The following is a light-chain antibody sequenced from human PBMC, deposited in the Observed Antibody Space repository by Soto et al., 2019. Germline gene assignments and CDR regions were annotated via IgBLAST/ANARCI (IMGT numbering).Light chain of an antibody. CDR3: QQYGSSRGLT. Sequence: EIVLTQSPGTLSLSPGERATLSCRASQSVSSSYLAWYQQKPGQAPRLLIYGASSRATGIPDRFSGSGSGTDFTLTLSRLEPEDFAVYYCQQYGSSRGLTFGGGTKVEIK. CDR2: GAS. J-gene: IGKJ4*01. CDR1: QSVSSSY. V-gene: IGKV3-20*01.